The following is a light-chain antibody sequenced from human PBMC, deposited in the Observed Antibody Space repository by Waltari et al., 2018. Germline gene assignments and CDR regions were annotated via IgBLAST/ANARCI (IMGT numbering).Light chain of an antibody. V-gene: IGKV1-5*01. Sequence: DIQMTQSPSTLSASVGTSVTLTCRASQSISSWLAWYQQKPGKAPKLLIYDASSLESGVPSRFSGSGSGTEFTLTISSLQPDDSATYWCQTYNNYGTFGQGTKVEI. J-gene: IGKJ1*01. CDR2: DAS. CDR3: QTYNNYGT. CDR1: QSISSW.